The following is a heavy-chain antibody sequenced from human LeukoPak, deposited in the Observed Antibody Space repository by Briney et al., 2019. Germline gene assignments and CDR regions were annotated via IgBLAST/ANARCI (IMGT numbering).Heavy chain of an antibody. V-gene: IGHV1-18*01. J-gene: IGHJ4*02. CDR1: GYTFTSYG. D-gene: IGHD6-13*01. CDR3: ARGSIWYSSSWYEDY. Sequence: ASATVSCKASGYTFTSYGISWVRQAPGQGLEWMGWISAYNGNTNYAQKLQGRVTMTTDTSTSTAYMELRSLRSDDTAVYYCARGSIWYSSSWYEDYWGQGTLVTVSS. CDR2: ISAYNGNT.